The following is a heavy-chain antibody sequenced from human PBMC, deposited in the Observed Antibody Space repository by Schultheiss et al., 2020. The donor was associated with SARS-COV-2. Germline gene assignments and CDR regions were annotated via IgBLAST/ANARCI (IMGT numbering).Heavy chain of an antibody. V-gene: IGHV4-4*02. CDR3: ACANLVATTFDY. D-gene: IGHD5-12*01. Sequence: SETLSLTCTVSGGSISSGDWWSWVRQPPGKGLEWIGEIYHSGSTNYNPSLKSRVTISVDTSKNQFSLKLSSVTAADTAVYYCACANLVATTFDYWGQGTLVTVSS. CDR1: GGSISSGDW. J-gene: IGHJ4*02. CDR2: IYHSGST.